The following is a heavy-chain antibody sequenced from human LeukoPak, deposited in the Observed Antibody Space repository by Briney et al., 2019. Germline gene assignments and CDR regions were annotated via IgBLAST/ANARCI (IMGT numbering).Heavy chain of an antibody. CDR2: INPNSGGT. Sequence: ASVKVSCKASGYTFTGYYMHWVRQAPGQGLEWMGWINPNSGGTNYAQKFQGRVTMTRDTSISTAYMELSRLRSDDTAVYYCAREESGSFYYYYYMDVWGKGTTVTVSS. J-gene: IGHJ6*03. D-gene: IGHD1-26*01. CDR1: GYTFTGYY. V-gene: IGHV1-2*02. CDR3: AREESGSFYYYYYMDV.